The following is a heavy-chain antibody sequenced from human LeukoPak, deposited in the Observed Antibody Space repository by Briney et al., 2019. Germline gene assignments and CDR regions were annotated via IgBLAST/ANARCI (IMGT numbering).Heavy chain of an antibody. CDR2: IKQDEGEK. J-gene: IGHJ6*03. CDR1: GFSFSSYW. CDR3: AREASLNYMDV. V-gene: IGHV3-7*01. Sequence: PGGSLRLSCAASGFSFSSYWMSCVRQAPGKGLEWVANIKQDEGEKYYVDSVKGRFTISRDNAKNSVYLQMNSLRAEDTAVYYCAREASLNYMDVWGKGTTVTVSS.